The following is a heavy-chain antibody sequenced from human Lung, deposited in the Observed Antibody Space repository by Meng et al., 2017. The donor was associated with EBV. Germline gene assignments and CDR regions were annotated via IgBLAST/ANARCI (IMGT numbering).Heavy chain of an antibody. D-gene: IGHD6-19*01. V-gene: IGHV4-39*01. CDR3: ARPSIAVAGWDY. J-gene: IGHJ4*02. CDR2: IYYSGST. CDR1: GGSISSSSYY. Sequence: QLQLQESGSGLVKPSETLSLPCTVSGGSISSSSYYWGWIRQPPGKGLEWIGSIYYSGSTYYNPSLKSRVTISVDTSKNQFSLKLSSVTAADTAVYYCARPSIAVAGWDYWVQGTLVTVFS.